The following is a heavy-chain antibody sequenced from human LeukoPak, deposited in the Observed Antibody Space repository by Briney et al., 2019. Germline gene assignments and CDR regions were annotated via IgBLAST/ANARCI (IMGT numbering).Heavy chain of an antibody. Sequence: GGSLRLSCAASGFTFSSYSMNWVRQAPGKGLEWVSFISSSSSYIYYADSVKGRFTISRDNAKNSLYLQMNSLRAEDTAVYYCARDAGTDYYGSGRYEGYYYYGMDVWGQGTTVTVSS. D-gene: IGHD3-10*01. CDR1: GFTFSSYS. J-gene: IGHJ6*02. CDR2: ISSSSSYI. V-gene: IGHV3-21*01. CDR3: ARDAGTDYYGSGRYEGYYYYGMDV.